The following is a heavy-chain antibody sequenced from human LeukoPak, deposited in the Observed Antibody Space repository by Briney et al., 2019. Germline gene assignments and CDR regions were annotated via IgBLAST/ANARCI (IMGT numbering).Heavy chain of an antibody. V-gene: IGHV4-59*01. CDR2: IYHTGAT. D-gene: IGHD6-13*01. CDR1: GASISSYY. Sequence: PSETLSLTCTVSGASISSYYWTWIRQSPGQGLEWIGYIYHTGATSYNPSLKSRVTMSIDTSKKQFSLKLTSVTAADTAVYYCARGYQTYSSSWAPPYWGYYYGMDVWGQGTTVTVSS. CDR3: ARGYQTYSSSWAPPYWGYYYGMDV. J-gene: IGHJ6*02.